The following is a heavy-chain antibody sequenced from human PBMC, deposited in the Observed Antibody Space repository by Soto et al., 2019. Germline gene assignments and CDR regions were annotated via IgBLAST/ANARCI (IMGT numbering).Heavy chain of an antibody. CDR2: IYPGDSDT. V-gene: IGHV5-51*01. Sequence: EVQLVQSGAEVKKPGESLKISCKGSGYSFTSYWIGWVRQMPGKGLEWMGIIYPGDSDTRYSPSFQGQVTISADKSISTAYLQWSSLKASDTAMFYCARAIAAAGTSEEGEYYYYGMDVWGQGTTVTVSS. J-gene: IGHJ6*02. D-gene: IGHD6-13*01. CDR3: ARAIAAAGTSEEGEYYYYGMDV. CDR1: GYSFTSYW.